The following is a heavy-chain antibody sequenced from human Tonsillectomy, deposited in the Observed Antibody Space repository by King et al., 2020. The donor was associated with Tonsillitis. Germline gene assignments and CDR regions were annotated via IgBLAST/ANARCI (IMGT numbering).Heavy chain of an antibody. D-gene: IGHD5-12*01. V-gene: IGHV3-53*01. J-gene: IGHJ4*02. CDR1: GFTVSSNY. CDR2: LYSGGST. Sequence: VQLVESGGGLIQPGGSLRLSCAASGFTVSSNYMSWVRQAPGKGLEWLSVLYSGGSTFYADSVKGRFTISRDNSKNTLYLQMHSLRAEDTAVYYCARDRRGYSGYDLWEYYFDYWGQGTLVTVSS. CDR3: ARDRRGYSGYDLWEYYFDY.